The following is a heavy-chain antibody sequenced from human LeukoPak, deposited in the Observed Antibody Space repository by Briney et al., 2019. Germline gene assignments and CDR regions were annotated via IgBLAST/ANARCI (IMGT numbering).Heavy chain of an antibody. CDR2: IYSSGST. CDR1: CDSISSGEYY. J-gene: IGHJ4*02. CDR3: ARGNWNYFDY. D-gene: IGHD1-20*01. V-gene: IGHV4-61*02. Sequence: SETLSLTCTVSCDSISSGEYYWAWIRQPAGKGLEWIGRIYSSGSTNYNPSLKSRLTISLDTSKNQFSLKLSSVTAADTAVYYCARGNWNYFDYWGQGTLVPVSS.